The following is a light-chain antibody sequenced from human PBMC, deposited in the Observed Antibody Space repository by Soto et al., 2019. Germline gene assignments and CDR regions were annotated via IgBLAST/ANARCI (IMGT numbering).Light chain of an antibody. CDR2: DVT. CDR3: ASYAGGESYV. V-gene: IGLV2-8*01. J-gene: IGLJ1*01. CDR1: SSDVGGYNY. Sequence: QSALTQPPSVSGAPGQSVAISCTGTSSDVGGYNYVSWYQQHPGKAPRLMIYDVTKRPSGVPDRFSGSKSGNTASLTVSGLQAEDDDDYCCASYAGGESYVFGSGTKVTVL.